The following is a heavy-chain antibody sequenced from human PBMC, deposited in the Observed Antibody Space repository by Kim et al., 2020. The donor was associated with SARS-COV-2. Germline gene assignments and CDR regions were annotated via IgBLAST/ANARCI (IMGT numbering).Heavy chain of an antibody. CDR2: ISGSGGST. CDR3: AKRAVPAAMPAFITFDY. CDR1: GFTFSSYA. D-gene: IGHD2-2*01. J-gene: IGHJ4*02. Sequence: GGSLRLSCAASGFTFSSYAMSWVRQAPGKGLEWVSTISGSGGSTYYADSVKGRFTISRDNSKNTLYLQMNSLRAEDTAVYYCAKRAVPAAMPAFITFDYWGQGTLGTVSS. V-gene: IGHV3-23*01.